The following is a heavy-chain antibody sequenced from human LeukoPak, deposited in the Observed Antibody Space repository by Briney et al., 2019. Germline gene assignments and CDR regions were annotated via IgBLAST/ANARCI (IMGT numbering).Heavy chain of an antibody. CDR1: GFTFTSHG. CDR3: ARNGRPIVVEWYFDL. V-gene: IGHV3-33*01. J-gene: IGHJ2*01. CDR2: IRYDGSNK. D-gene: IGHD3-22*01. Sequence: GGSLRLSCGASGFTFTSHGMHWVRQAPGKGLEWVAHIRYDGSNKYYADSVKGRFTISRDDSKKMLYLQMNSLRAEDTTLYYCARNGRPIVVEWYFDLWGRGTLVTVSS.